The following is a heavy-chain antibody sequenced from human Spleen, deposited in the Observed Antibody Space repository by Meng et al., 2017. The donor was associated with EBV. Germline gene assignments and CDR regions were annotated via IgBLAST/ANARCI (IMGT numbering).Heavy chain of an antibody. J-gene: IGHJ4*02. D-gene: IGHD2-2*01. CDR3: ARISGVPGAAFDY. CDR2: ISGYYGNT. V-gene: IGHV1-18*01. CDR1: GYTFNGYG. Sequence: QVQLVQTGANVKKPGASVTVSCKASGYTFNGYGISWVRQAPGQGLEWMGWISGYYGNTNYAQKVQGRVSMTTDTSTSTAYMELRSLRSDDTAVYYCARISGVPGAAFDYWGQGTLVTVSS.